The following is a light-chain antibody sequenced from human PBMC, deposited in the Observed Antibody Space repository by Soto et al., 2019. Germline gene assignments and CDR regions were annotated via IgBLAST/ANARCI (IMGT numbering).Light chain of an antibody. J-gene: IGKJ5*01. CDR3: QQYGSSPRT. CDR2: GAS. CDR1: QSVSSSY. Sequence: DIVLTQPPAPLSVSPRDRSTLSSRASQSVSSSYLAWYQQKPGQAPRLLIYGASSRATGIPDRFSGSGSGTDFTLTISRLEPEDFAVYYCQQYGSSPRTFGQGTRLEI. V-gene: IGKV3-20*01.